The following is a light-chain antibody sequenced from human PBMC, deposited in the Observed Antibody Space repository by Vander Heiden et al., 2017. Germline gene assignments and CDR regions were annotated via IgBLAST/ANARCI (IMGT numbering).Light chain of an antibody. V-gene: IGLV2-23*02. J-gene: IGLJ3*02. Sequence: SALTKPAAVSGSPGQSSTISCPGTGSFDWVANISYWSQQLQGKTPQVLIYEVSKRPAGVSNRFSGSKSGNTASLTISGLQAADDADYFCCSYASGKWVFGGGTMLTVL. CDR2: EVS. CDR1: GSFDWVANI. CDR3: CSYASGKWV.